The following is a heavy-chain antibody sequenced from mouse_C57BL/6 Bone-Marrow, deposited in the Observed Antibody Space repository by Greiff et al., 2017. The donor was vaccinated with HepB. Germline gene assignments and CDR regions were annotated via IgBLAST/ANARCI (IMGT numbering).Heavy chain of an antibody. D-gene: IGHD1-2*01. CDR1: GFTFSDFY. J-gene: IGHJ1*03. Sequence: EVQLVESGGGLVQSGRSLRLSCATSGFTFSDFYMEWVRQAPGKGLEWIAASRNKANDYTTEYSASVKGRFIVSRDTSQSILYLQMNALRAEDTAIYDCARDASFQDWYFDVWGTGTTVTVSS. CDR2: SRNKANDYTT. CDR3: ARDASFQDWYFDV. V-gene: IGHV7-1*01.